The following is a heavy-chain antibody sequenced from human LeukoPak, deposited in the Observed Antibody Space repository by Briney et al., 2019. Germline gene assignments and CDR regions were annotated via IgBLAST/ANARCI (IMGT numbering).Heavy chain of an antibody. CDR3: ARGLDTDYFDY. D-gene: IGHD2-8*02. V-gene: IGHV3-74*01. Sequence: GGSLRLSCAASGFTFSSYVMSWVRQAPGKGLVWVSRIKSDGSSTNNADSVKGRFTISRDNAKNTLFLQMHSLRVEDTAVYYCARGLDTDYFDYWGQGTLVTVSS. J-gene: IGHJ4*02. CDR2: IKSDGSST. CDR1: GFTFSSYV.